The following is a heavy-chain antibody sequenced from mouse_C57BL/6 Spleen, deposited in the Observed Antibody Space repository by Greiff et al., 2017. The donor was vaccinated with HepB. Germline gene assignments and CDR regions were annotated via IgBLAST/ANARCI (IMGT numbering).Heavy chain of an antibody. V-gene: IGHV1-82*01. Sequence: VKLVESGPELVKPGASVKISCKASGYAFSSSWMNWVKQRPGKGLEWIGRIYPGDGDTNYNGKFKGKATLTADKSSSTAYMQLSSLTSEDSAVYFCAGDYYYGSSHWYFDVWGTGTTVTVSS. CDR1: GYAFSSSW. D-gene: IGHD1-1*01. J-gene: IGHJ1*03. CDR3: AGDYYYGSSHWYFDV. CDR2: IYPGDGDT.